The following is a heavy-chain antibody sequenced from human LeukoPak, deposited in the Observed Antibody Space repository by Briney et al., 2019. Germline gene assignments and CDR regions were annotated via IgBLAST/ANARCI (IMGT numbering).Heavy chain of an antibody. CDR1: GGSISSGGYY. Sequence: SETLSLTCSVSGGSISSGGYYWAWIRQPPGKGLEWIGTIYYSGSTYYNPSLKSRVTISVDTSKNQFSLKLSSVTAADTALYYCARDQARGWYHFDYWGQGTLVTVSS. D-gene: IGHD6-19*01. J-gene: IGHJ4*02. V-gene: IGHV4-39*07. CDR2: IYYSGST. CDR3: ARDQARGWYHFDY.